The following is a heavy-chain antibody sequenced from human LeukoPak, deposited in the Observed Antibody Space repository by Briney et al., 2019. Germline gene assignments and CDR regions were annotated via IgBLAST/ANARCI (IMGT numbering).Heavy chain of an antibody. CDR1: GGSLSGSTTY. J-gene: IGHJ4*02. CDR3: ARGDLMATYD. CDR2: INHSGTT. Sequence: SETLSLTCTVSGGSLSGSTTYWAWIRQPPGKGLEWIGEINHSGTTNYNPPLKSRVTISVDTSKNQFSLKLSSVTAADTAVYYCARGDLMATYDWGQGTLVTVSS. D-gene: IGHD5-12*01. V-gene: IGHV4-39*07.